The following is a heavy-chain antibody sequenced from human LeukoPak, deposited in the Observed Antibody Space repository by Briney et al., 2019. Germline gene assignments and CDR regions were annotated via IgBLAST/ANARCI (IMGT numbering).Heavy chain of an antibody. CDR2: INPNSGGT. V-gene: IGHV1-2*02. J-gene: IGHJ5*02. D-gene: IGHD2-2*02. CDR3: ARGRGYCSSTSCHSLWFDP. CDR1: GYTFTGYY. Sequence: GASVKVSCKASGYTFTGYYMHWVRQAPGQGLEWMGWINPNSGGTNYAQKFQGRVTMTRDTPISTAYMELSRLRSDDTAVYYCARGRGYCSSTSCHSLWFDPWGQGTLVTVSS.